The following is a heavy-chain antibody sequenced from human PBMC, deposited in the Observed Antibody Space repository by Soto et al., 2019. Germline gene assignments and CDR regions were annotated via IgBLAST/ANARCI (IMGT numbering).Heavy chain of an antibody. J-gene: IGHJ4*02. CDR1: GGSISSRSYY. CDR3: ARVDSSGSFDY. Sequence: SETLSLTWTVSGGSISSRSYYWIWIRQHPGKGLEWIGYIYDSGGTYYNPSLKSRVTISVDTSKNQFSLKLSSVTAADTAVYYCARVDSSGSFDYWGQGTLVTVSS. D-gene: IGHD6-6*01. CDR2: IYDSGGT. V-gene: IGHV4-31*02.